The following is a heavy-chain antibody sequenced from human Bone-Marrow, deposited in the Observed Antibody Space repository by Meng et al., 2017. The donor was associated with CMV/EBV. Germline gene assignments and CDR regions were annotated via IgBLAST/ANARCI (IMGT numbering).Heavy chain of an antibody. Sequence: GSLRLSCTVSGGSISSSSYYWGWIRQPPGKGLEWIGSIYYSGSTNYNPSLKSRVTISVDTSKNQFSLKLSSVTAADTAVYYCARGVRESSIAARQRGLYFDYWGQGTLVTVSS. V-gene: IGHV4-39*07. CDR2: IYYSGST. D-gene: IGHD6-6*01. J-gene: IGHJ4*02. CDR3: ARGVRESSIAARQRGLYFDY. CDR1: GGSISSSSYY.